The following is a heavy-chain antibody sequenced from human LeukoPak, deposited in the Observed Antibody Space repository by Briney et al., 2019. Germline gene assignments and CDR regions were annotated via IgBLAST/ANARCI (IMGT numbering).Heavy chain of an antibody. V-gene: IGHV4-59*01. CDR1: DDSITMYY. CDR3: ARGRVSSSTWYSTYYYYFYMDV. CDR2: ADHTGST. Sequence: QPSETLSLTCTVSDDSITMYYWTWIRQPPGKGLEWIGYADHTGSTNFNPSLNGRVSISRDTSKNLFSLRLRSVTAADTAVYFCARGRVSSSTWYSTYYYYFYMDVWGKGTTVTVSS. D-gene: IGHD1-1*01. J-gene: IGHJ6*03.